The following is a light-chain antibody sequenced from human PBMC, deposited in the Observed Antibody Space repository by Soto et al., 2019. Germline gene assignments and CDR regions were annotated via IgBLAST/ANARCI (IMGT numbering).Light chain of an antibody. V-gene: IGKV3-20*01. Sequence: EVVLTQSPGTLSLSPGERATLSCRASHSLTNNYLAWYQQKPGQAPRLLIFGSSDRATGIPDRFSDSGSGTDFTLTISRLEPEDFAVYYCQQYGSSPPYTFGQGTKLEIK. CDR1: HSLTNNY. J-gene: IGKJ2*01. CDR2: GSS. CDR3: QQYGSSPPYT.